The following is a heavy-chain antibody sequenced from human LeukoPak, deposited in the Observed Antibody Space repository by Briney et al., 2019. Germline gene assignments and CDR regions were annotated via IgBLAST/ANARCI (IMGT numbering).Heavy chain of an antibody. D-gene: IGHD2-15*01. CDR2: MNPNSGNT. J-gene: IGHJ4*02. V-gene: IGHV1-8*01. CDR1: GYTFTSYD. CDR3: ARGQEADELLLDY. Sequence: ASVKVSCKASGYTFTSYDISWGRQATGQGLEWMGWMNPNSGNTGYAQKFQGRVTMTRNTSISTAYMELSSLRSEDTAVYYCARGQEADELLLDYWGQGTLVTVSS.